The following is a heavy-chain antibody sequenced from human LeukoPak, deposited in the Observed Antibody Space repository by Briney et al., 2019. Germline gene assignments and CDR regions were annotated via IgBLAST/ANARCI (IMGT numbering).Heavy chain of an antibody. CDR1: GYTFTSYY. J-gene: IGHJ4*02. Sequence: ASVKVSCKASGYTFTSYYMHWVRQAPGQGLEWMVIINPSGGSTSYAQKFQGRVTMTRDTSTSTVYMELSSLRSEDTAVYYCARDETYYYDSSGYYPGYWGQGTLVTVSS. CDR3: ARDETYYYDSSGYYPGY. V-gene: IGHV1-46*01. CDR2: INPSGGST. D-gene: IGHD3-22*01.